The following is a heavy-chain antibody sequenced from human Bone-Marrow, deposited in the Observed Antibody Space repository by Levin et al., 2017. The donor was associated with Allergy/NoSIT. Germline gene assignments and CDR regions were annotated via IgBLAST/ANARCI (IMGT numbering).Heavy chain of an antibody. J-gene: IGHJ3*02. CDR1: GGSISSYY. Sequence: SETLSLTCTVSGGSISSYYWSWIRQPPGKGLEWIGYIYYSGSTNYNPSLKSRVTISVDTSKNQFSLKLSSVTAADTAVYYCARVGGAITIFGVVPSPTDAFDIWGQGTMVTVSS. CDR3: ARVGGAITIFGVVPSPTDAFDI. CDR2: IYYSGST. D-gene: IGHD3-3*01. V-gene: IGHV4-59*01.